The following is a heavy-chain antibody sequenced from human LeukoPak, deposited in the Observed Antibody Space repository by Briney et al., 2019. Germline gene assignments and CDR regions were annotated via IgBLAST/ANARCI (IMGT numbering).Heavy chain of an antibody. CDR1: GGSISSYY. V-gene: IGHV4-59*01. CDR3: ARSTYCSSTNCYRSFDY. Sequence: PSETLSLTCTVSGGSISSYYWSWIRQPPGKGLEWIGYIYYSGSTNYNPSLKSRVTISVDTSKNQFSLKLSSVTAADTAVYYCARSTYCSSTNCYRSFDYWGQGTLVTVSS. D-gene: IGHD2-2*01. CDR2: IYYSGST. J-gene: IGHJ4*02.